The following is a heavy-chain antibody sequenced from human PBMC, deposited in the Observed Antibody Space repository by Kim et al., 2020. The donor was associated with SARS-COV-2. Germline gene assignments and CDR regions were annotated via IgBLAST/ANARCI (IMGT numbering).Heavy chain of an antibody. CDR2: TYYFGSA. Sequence: SETLSLTCTVSGGSVSSGSYYWTWIRQPPGKGLEWIGHTYYFGSANYNPSIKSRVTISLDTSKNQFSLKLTSVTAADTAVYYCARDGKIDYYYYGMDVWG. J-gene: IGHJ6*01. V-gene: IGHV4-61*01. CDR1: GGSVSSGSYY. CDR3: ARDGKIDYYYYGMDV.